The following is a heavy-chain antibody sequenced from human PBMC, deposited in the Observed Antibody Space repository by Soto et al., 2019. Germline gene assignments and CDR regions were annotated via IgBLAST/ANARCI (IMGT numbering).Heavy chain of an antibody. Sequence: SEILSLTCTVSGGSISSYYWSWIRQPPGKGLEWIGYIYYSGSTNYNPSLKSRVTISVDTSKNQFSLKLSSVTAADTAVYYCARDSMQGDPRHYYYYYMDVWGKGTTVTVSS. J-gene: IGHJ6*03. V-gene: IGHV4-59*01. CDR3: ARDSMQGDPRHYYYYYMDV. D-gene: IGHD2-21*02. CDR1: GGSISSYY. CDR2: IYYSGST.